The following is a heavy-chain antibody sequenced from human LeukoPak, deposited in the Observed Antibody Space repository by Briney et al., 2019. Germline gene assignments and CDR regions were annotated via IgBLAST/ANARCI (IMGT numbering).Heavy chain of an antibody. D-gene: IGHD2-15*01. V-gene: IGHV3-23*01. J-gene: IGHJ4*02. CDR2: ISGSGGST. Sequence: GGSLRLSCAASGFIFDNYAMSWARQAPGKGLEWVSGISGSGGSTYYADSVKGRFTISRDNSKKTLFLQMNSLRAEDTAVYYCARNVGWFRFDYWGQGTLVTVSS. CDR3: ARNVGWFRFDY. CDR1: GFIFDNYA.